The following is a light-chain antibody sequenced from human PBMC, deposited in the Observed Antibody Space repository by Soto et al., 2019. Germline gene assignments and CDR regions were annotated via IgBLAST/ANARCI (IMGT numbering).Light chain of an antibody. CDR2: GNS. J-gene: IGLJ2*01. CDR3: QSYDSSLSGTVV. Sequence: QAVVTQPPSVSGAPGQRVTISCTGSSSNIGAGYDVHWYQQLPGTAPKLLIYGNSNQPSGVPDRFSGSKSGTSACLAITGLKAEDEADYYCQSYDSSLSGTVVFGGGTKLTVL. V-gene: IGLV1-40*01. CDR1: SSNIGAGYD.